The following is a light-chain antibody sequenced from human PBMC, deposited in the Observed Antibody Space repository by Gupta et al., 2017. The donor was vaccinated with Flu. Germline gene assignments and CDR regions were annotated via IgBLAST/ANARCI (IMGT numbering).Light chain of an antibody. V-gene: IGLV1-40*01. CDR2: SNN. Sequence: QSVLTQPPSVSGAPGQRVTISCTGTSSNIGAGFDVHWYQQLPGTAPKLVIYSNNNRPSGIPARFSGSRSATSASLAITGLQAEDEADYYCQSFDSSLKEVFGTGTKVTVL. J-gene: IGLJ1*01. CDR1: SSNIGAGFD. CDR3: QSFDSSLKEV.